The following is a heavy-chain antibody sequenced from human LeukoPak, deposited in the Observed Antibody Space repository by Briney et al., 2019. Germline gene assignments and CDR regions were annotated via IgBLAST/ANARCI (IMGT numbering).Heavy chain of an antibody. CDR3: ARDDEYSSSSVLDY. D-gene: IGHD6-6*01. J-gene: IGHJ4*02. Sequence: ASVKVSCKASGYTFTSYDINWVRQATGQGLEWMGWTNPNSGNTGYAQEFQDRVTITADKSTNTAYMELSSLRSEDTAVYYCARDDEYSSSSVLDYWGQGTLVTVSS. CDR1: GYTFTSYD. CDR2: TNPNSGNT. V-gene: IGHV1-8*01.